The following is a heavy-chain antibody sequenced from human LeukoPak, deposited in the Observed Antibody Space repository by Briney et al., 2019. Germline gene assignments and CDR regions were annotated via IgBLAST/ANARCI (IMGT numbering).Heavy chain of an antibody. D-gene: IGHD2-21*02. CDR3: ARVAYCGGDCYYYYYYYMDV. CDR1: GFTFSSYA. V-gene: IGHV3-64*01. CDR2: ISSNGGST. Sequence: GGSLRLSCAASGFTFSSYAMHWVRQAPGKGLEYVSAISSNGGSTYYANSVKGRFTISRDNSKNTLYLQMGSLRAEDMAVYYCARVAYCGGDCYYYYYYYMDVWGKGTTVTISS. J-gene: IGHJ6*03.